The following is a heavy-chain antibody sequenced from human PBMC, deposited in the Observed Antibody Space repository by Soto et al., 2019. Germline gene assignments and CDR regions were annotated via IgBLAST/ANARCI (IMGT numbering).Heavy chain of an antibody. D-gene: IGHD3-9*01. V-gene: IGHV3-30*18. CDR3: EKGRILTDRDHFFDL. J-gene: IGHJ4*02. CDR2: ISHDGRHI. Sequence: GGSLRRSCTTSGISFSSYGMHWVRQPPGKGLEWVALISHDGRHIFYADSVKDRFFISRDNLKRTLYLEMSSLRGEDTAVYYCEKGRILTDRDHFFDLWGQGTLVTVSS. CDR1: GISFSSYG.